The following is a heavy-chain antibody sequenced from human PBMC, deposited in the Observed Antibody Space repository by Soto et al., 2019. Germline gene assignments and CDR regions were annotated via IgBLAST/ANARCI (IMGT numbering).Heavy chain of an antibody. V-gene: IGHV3-23*01. D-gene: IGHD2-2*01. J-gene: IGHJ4*02. Sequence: EVQLLESGGGLVQPGGSLRLSCAASGFTFSSYAMSWVRQAPGKGLEWVSAISGSGGSTYYADSVKGRFTISRDNSKKTMYLQMKSLRSEDTALYYCAKDLIPVPVLAATFFAYWGQGSLVTVSS. CDR1: GFTFSSYA. CDR3: AKDLIPVPVLAATFFAY. CDR2: ISGSGGST.